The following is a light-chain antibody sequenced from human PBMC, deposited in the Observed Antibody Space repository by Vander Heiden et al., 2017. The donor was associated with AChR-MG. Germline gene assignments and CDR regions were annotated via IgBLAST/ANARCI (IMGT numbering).Light chain of an antibody. J-gene: IGKJ4*01. CDR3: QQYDAFSLT. CDR1: QDITNY. Sequence: DIQMTHSPSSLSASVGDRVTITCQASQDITNYLNWYQQKSGKAPKLLIYDASNLETGVPSRFSGSRSGTDFTLTISSLQPEDIATYYCQQYDAFSLTFGGGTKVE. V-gene: IGKV1-33*01. CDR2: DAS.